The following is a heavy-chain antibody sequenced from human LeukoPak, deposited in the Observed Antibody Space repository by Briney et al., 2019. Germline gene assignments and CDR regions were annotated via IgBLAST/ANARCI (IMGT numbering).Heavy chain of an antibody. Sequence: GGSLRLSCAASGFTFSSHRMSWVRQAPGKGLEWVANIKKDGSEKYYVDSVKGRFTISRDNAKTSLYLQMNSLRAEDTAVYYCAKDKVERYYFDYWGQGTLVTVSS. V-gene: IGHV3-7*01. CDR2: IKKDGSEK. CDR3: AKDKVERYYFDY. J-gene: IGHJ4*02. D-gene: IGHD1-1*01. CDR1: GFTFSSHR.